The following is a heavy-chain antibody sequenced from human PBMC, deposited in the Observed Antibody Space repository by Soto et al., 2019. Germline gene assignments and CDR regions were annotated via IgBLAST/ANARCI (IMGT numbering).Heavy chain of an antibody. D-gene: IGHD2-2*01. CDR1: GYSFTSYW. V-gene: IGHV5-51*01. J-gene: IGHJ6*03. CDR3: ARVGTGSTGYYYYYYMDV. Sequence: GEALKISCKGSGYSFTSYWIGWVRQMPGKGLEWMGIIYPGDSDTRYSPSFQGQVTISADKSISTAYLQWSSLKASDTAMYYCARVGTGSTGYYYYYYMDVWGKGTTVTVS. CDR2: IYPGDSDT.